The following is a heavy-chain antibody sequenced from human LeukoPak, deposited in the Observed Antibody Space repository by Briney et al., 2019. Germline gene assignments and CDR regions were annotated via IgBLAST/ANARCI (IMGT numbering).Heavy chain of an antibody. D-gene: IGHD2-2*01. V-gene: IGHV3-15*01. CDR3: TTGTHCTSSSCYELFDY. CDR2: IKSKTDGGTT. J-gene: IGHJ4*02. Sequence: GGSLRLSCAASGFTFSSYWMSWVRQAPGKGLEWVGRIKSKTDGGTTDYAAPVKGRFSISGDDSKNTLYLQMNSLKTEDTAVYYCTTGTHCTSSSCYELFDYWGQGTLVTVSS. CDR1: GFTFSSYW.